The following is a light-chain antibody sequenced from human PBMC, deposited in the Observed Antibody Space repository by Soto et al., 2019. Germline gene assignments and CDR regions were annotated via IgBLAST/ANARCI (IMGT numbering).Light chain of an antibody. CDR1: TRHRSYA. J-gene: IGLJ2*01. CDR2: LNPDGTH. Sequence: QLVLTQSPPASASLGASVKLTCTLSTRHRSYAIAWHQHQPEKGPRFLMTLNPDGTHRKGDGIPDRFSGSSSGAERYLTISSLQSEDEADYYCQTWCTAMVVFGGGTKLTVL. V-gene: IGLV4-69*01. CDR3: QTWCTAMVV.